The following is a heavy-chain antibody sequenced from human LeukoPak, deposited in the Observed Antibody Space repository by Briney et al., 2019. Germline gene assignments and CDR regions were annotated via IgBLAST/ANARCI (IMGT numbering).Heavy chain of an antibody. D-gene: IGHD6-19*01. Sequence: GASVKVSCKASGGTFSSYAISWVRQAPGQGLEWMGGIIPIFGTANYAQKFQGRVTITADESTSTAYMELSSLRSEDTAVYYCARRGIAVAGISAFDIWGQGTMVTVSS. J-gene: IGHJ3*02. CDR3: ARRGIAVAGISAFDI. CDR1: GGTFSSYA. CDR2: IIPIFGTA. V-gene: IGHV1-69*13.